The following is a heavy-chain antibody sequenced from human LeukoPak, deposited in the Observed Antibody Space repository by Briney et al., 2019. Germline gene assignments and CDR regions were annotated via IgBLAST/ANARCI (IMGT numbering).Heavy chain of an antibody. Sequence: SETLTLTCAVYGGTFSGYYLSWIRQPPGKGLEWIGEINNRGSTYYNQSLKSLETRSVDTSKNQCSLKLRSVTAADTAVYYCARVSSTLKLGYCSGGSCRTIVYNWFDPWGQGTLVTVSS. J-gene: IGHJ5*02. CDR2: INNRGST. CDR3: ARVSSTLKLGYCSGGSCRTIVYNWFDP. CDR1: GGTFSGYY. V-gene: IGHV4-34*01. D-gene: IGHD2-15*01.